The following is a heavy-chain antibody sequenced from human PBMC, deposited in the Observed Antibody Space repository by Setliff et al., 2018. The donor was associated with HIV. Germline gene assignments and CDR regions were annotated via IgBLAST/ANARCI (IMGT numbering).Heavy chain of an antibody. Sequence: SETLSLTCAVYGGSFSGYYWSWIRQPPGKGLEWIGEINHSGSANYNPSLKSRVTISVDTSKNQFSLKLSSVTAADTAVYYCARGRWVTMVRGVIITRPNFDYWGQGTLVTVSS. D-gene: IGHD3-10*01. CDR2: INHSGSA. CDR3: ARGRWVTMVRGVIITRPNFDY. CDR1: GGSFSGYY. V-gene: IGHV4-34*01. J-gene: IGHJ4*02.